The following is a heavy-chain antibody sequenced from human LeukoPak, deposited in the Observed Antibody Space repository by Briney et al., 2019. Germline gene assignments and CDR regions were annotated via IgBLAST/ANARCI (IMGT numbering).Heavy chain of an antibody. Sequence: ASVKVSCKASGYTFTSYDINWVRQATGQGLEWMGWMNPNSGNTGYAQKFQGRVTMTRNTSISTAYMGLSSLRSEDTAVYYCARGKKLRFLEWLSTYYYGMDVWGQGTTVTVSS. CDR1: GYTFTSYD. CDR2: MNPNSGNT. D-gene: IGHD3-3*01. J-gene: IGHJ6*02. V-gene: IGHV1-8*01. CDR3: ARGKKLRFLEWLSTYYYGMDV.